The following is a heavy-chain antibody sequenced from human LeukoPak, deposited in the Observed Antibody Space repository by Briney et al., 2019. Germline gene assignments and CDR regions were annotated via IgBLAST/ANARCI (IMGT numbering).Heavy chain of an antibody. V-gene: IGHV3-23*01. Sequence: GGSLRLSCAASGFTFSTYAMSWVRQAPGKGLEWVSGIRGSGGNTYYADSVKGRFTISRDNAKNTLYLQMNSLRVEDTAVYSCARGWYGPDSCGQGTLVTVSS. CDR1: GFTFSTYA. J-gene: IGHJ5*01. CDR2: IRGSGGNT. CDR3: ARGWYGPDS. D-gene: IGHD1-14*01.